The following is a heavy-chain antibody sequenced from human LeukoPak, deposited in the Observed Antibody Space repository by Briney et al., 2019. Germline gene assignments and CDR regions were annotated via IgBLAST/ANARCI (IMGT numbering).Heavy chain of an antibody. CDR2: IYYSGST. CDR3: ARGRRRQIGYCSGGSCSWFAFDI. V-gene: IGHV4-59*01. Sequence: SETLSLTCTVSGGSISSYYWSWIRQPPGKGLEWIGYIYYSGSTNYNPSLKSRVTISVDTSKNQFSLKLSSVTAADTAVYYCARGRRRQIGYCSGGSCSWFAFDIWGQGTMVTVSS. CDR1: GGSISSYY. J-gene: IGHJ3*02. D-gene: IGHD2-15*01.